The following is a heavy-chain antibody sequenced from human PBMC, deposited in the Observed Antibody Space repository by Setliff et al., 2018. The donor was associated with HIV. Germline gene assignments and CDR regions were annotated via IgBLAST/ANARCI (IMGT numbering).Heavy chain of an antibody. CDR2: INTHSGYT. Sequence: GASVKVSCKASGYTFNNYGISWVRQAPGQGLEWMGWINTHSGYTNYAQNVQGRVTATMDTSTSTAYMELRGLKSDDTAVYYCARGKTWLRFLDYWGQGTLVTVSS. CDR3: ARGKTWLRFLDY. D-gene: IGHD5-12*01. CDR1: GYTFNNYG. J-gene: IGHJ4*02. V-gene: IGHV1-18*01.